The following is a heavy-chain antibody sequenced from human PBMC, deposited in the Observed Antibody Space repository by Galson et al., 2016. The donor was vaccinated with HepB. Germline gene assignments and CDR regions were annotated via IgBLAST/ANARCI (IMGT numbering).Heavy chain of an antibody. CDR2: INQDGSAK. Sequence: SLRLSCAASGFTSSSLWMSWVRQAPGKGLEWVANINQDGSAKYYVDSVKGRFTISRDNAKNSLYLQMNNLGGEDTAVYYCARRGIVLSAVGWGWGMDVWGQGTTVTVSS. J-gene: IGHJ6*02. CDR1: GFTSSSLW. V-gene: IGHV3-7*03. CDR3: ARRGIVLSAVGWGWGMDV. D-gene: IGHD3-22*01.